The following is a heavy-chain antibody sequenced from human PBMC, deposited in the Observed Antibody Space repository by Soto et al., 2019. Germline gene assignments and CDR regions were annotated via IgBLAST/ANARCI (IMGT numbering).Heavy chain of an antibody. Sequence: QVQLVQSGAEVKKPGSSVKVSCKASGGTISCYAICWVRQAPGQELEWMGGLIPIFGTANYAQKFEGRIAITADESTSPAYMELRSLRAEDTAMYYCARGDRITIFGVVIYEFDYWGQGTPVTVSS. V-gene: IGHV1-69*01. CDR3: ARGDRITIFGVVIYEFDY. CDR2: LIPIFGTA. CDR1: GGTISCYA. J-gene: IGHJ4*02. D-gene: IGHD3-3*01.